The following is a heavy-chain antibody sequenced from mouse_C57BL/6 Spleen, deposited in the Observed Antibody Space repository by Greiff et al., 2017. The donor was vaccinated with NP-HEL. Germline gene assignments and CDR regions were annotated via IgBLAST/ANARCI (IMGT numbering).Heavy chain of an antibody. Sequence: EVKLVESGGDLVKPGGSLKLSCAASGFTFSSYGMSWVRQTPDKRLEWVATISSGGSYTYYPDSVKGRFTISRDNAKNTLYLQMSSLKSEDTAMYYCARTMVTTSYFDYWGQGTTLTVSS. CDR1: GFTFSSYG. V-gene: IGHV5-6*01. D-gene: IGHD2-2*01. CDR3: ARTMVTTSYFDY. CDR2: ISSGGSYT. J-gene: IGHJ2*01.